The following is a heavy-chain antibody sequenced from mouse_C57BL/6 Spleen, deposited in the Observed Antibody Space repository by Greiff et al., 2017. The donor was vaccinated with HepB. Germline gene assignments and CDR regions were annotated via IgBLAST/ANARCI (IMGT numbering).Heavy chain of an antibody. CDR1: GFSLTSYG. V-gene: IGHV2-2*01. CDR3: ARNCGTTVVATSYWYFDV. Sequence: VQLQQSGPGLVQPSQSLSITCTVSGFSLTSYGVHWVRQSPGKGLEWLGVIWSGGSTDYNAAFISRLSISKDNSKSQVFFKMNSLQADDTAIYYCARNCGTTVVATSYWYFDVWGTGTTVTVSS. D-gene: IGHD1-1*01. CDR2: IWSGGST. J-gene: IGHJ1*03.